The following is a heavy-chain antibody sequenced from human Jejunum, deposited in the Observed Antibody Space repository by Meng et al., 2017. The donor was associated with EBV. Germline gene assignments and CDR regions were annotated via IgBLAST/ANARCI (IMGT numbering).Heavy chain of an antibody. D-gene: IGHD1-26*01. J-gene: IGHJ5*02. CDR3: ARSKMGATKWFDP. CDR2: MSDSGSP. V-gene: IGHV4-39*01. Sequence: QLQLQESGPGLVKPSGTLSLMCTVSGGSISGNYYWGWIRQSPGKGLEFIGTMSDSGSPYYNPSLKSRVTISVDTSKKQFSLKLTSVTAADTAVYYCARSKMGATKWFDPWGKGTLVTVSS. CDR1: GGSISGNYY.